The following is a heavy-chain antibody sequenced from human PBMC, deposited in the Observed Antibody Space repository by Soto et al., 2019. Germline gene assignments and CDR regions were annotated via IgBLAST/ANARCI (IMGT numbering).Heavy chain of an antibody. CDR2: VNAGNGDT. CDR1: GYTFSTYT. V-gene: IGHV1-3*01. J-gene: IGHJ3*02. Sequence: QVQLVQSGAEVKKPGASVKVSCKASGYTFSTYTMHWVRQAPGQRFEWMGWVNAGNGDTRYSQKFQGRVTITRDTFATTGYMELSSLTSEDTAVYYFARASSHHDGFDMWGQGTKVTVSS. CDR3: ARASSHHDGFDM.